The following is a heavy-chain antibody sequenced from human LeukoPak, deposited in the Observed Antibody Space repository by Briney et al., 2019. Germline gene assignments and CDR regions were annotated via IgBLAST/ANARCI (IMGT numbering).Heavy chain of an antibody. CDR2: IIPIFGTA. D-gene: IGHD6-13*01. CDR1: GGTFSSYA. Sequence: SSVKVSCKASGGTFSSYAISWVRQAPGQGLEWMGRIIPIFGTANYAQKFQGRVTITTDESTSTAYMELSSLRSEDTAVYYCARSIAAAGPFGYWGQGTLVTVSS. J-gene: IGHJ4*02. V-gene: IGHV1-69*05. CDR3: ARSIAAAGPFGY.